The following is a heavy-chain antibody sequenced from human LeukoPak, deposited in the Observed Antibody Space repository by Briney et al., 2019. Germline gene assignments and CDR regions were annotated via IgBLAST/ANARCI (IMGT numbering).Heavy chain of an antibody. CDR1: GGSISSYY. J-gene: IGHJ6*02. V-gene: IGHV4-59*01. CDR3: ARTTVGYGMDV. Sequence: SETLSLTCTVSGGSISSYYWSWIRQPPGKGLEWIGYIYYSGSTNYNPSLKSRVTISVDTSKNQFSLKLSSVTAADTAVYYCARTTVGYGMDVWGQGTTVTVSS. D-gene: IGHD4-11*01. CDR2: IYYSGST.